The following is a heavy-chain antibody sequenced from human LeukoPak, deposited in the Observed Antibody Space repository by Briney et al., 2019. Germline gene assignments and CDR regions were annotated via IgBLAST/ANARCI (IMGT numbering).Heavy chain of an antibody. CDR2: IYYSGST. CDR1: GGSISSYY. Sequence: PSETLSLTCTVSGGSISSYYWGWIRQPPGKGLEWIGHIYYSGSTNYNPSLKSRVTISVDTSKNQFSLKLSSVTAADTAVYYCARLPVDCSSTSCYTHDYWGQGTLVTVSS. D-gene: IGHD2-2*02. J-gene: IGHJ4*02. CDR3: ARLPVDCSSTSCYTHDY. V-gene: IGHV4-59*08.